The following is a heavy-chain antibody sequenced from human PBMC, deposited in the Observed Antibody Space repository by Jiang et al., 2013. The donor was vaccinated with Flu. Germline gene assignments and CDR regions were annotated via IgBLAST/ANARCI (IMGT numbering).Heavy chain of an antibody. Sequence: RLSCAASGFTFSSYAMSWVRQAPGKGLEWVSAISGSGGSTYYADSVKGRFTISRDNSKNTLYLQMNSLRAEDTAVYYCAKLTGTTGNYYYYGMDVWGQGTTVTVSS. J-gene: IGHJ6*02. CDR3: AKLTGTTGNYYYYGMDV. D-gene: IGHD1-7*01. CDR2: ISGSGGST. CDR1: GFTFSSYA. V-gene: IGHV3-23*01.